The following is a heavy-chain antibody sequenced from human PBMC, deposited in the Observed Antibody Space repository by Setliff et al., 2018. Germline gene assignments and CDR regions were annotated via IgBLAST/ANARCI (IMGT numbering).Heavy chain of an antibody. D-gene: IGHD2-2*01. CDR3: ATKGHQLVRFQWFDP. Sequence: LSLTCTVSGGSVNSRYWSWIRQPPGKGLEWIGSAYYTGSTYYNPSLESRVTISVDTSKNLFSLRLTSVSAADTAVYYCATKGHQLVRFQWFDPWGQGTLVTVSS. CDR2: AYYTGST. J-gene: IGHJ5*02. CDR1: GGSVNSRY. V-gene: IGHV4-59*04.